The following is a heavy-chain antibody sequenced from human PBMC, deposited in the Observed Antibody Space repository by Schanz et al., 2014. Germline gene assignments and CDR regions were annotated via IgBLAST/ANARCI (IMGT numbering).Heavy chain of an antibody. J-gene: IGHJ3*02. CDR2: INPNSGDP. D-gene: IGHD3-22*01. CDR3: ARDIQYHYDTSGPVGAFDI. V-gene: IGHV1-2*06. CDR1: GGTFSSYT. Sequence: QVQLVQSGAEVKKPGSSVKVSCKASGGTFSSYTISWVRQAPGQGLEWMGRINPNSGDPNYAQKFQGRVTMTKDTSINTVYMELSTLTSDDTAVYYCARDIQYHYDTSGPVGAFDIWGQGTVVTVSS.